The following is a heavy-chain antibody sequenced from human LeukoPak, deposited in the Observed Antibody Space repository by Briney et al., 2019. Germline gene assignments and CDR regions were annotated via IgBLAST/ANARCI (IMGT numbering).Heavy chain of an antibody. V-gene: IGHV3-30*03. CDR3: ARGYDTTGYFSY. Sequence: PGRSLRLSCAASGFTFSSYGMHWVRQAPGKGLEWVAVISYDGSNKYYADSVKGRFTISRDNSKNTLYLQMNSLRAEDTAVYYCARGYDTTGYFSYWGQGTLVTVSS. CDR1: GFTFSSYG. CDR2: ISYDGSNK. D-gene: IGHD3-22*01. J-gene: IGHJ4*02.